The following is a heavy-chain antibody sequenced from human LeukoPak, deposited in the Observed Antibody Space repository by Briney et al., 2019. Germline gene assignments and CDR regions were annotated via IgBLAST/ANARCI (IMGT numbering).Heavy chain of an antibody. V-gene: IGHV4-59*08. CDR2: VFHSGST. D-gene: IGHD3-16*01. CDR1: GGSITSF. J-gene: IGHJ3*01. Sequence: SETLSLTCSVSGGSITSFRTWIRQPPGKGLEWIGYVFHSGSTNYNPSLQSRVTMSVDTSKDQVSLRLTSVSAADTAVYFCARLKRRGSFDINDAYYDAFDLWGHGTMVTVSS. CDR3: ARLKRRGSFDINDAYYDAFDL.